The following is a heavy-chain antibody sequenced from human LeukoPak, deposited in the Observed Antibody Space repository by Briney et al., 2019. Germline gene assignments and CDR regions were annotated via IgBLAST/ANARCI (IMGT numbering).Heavy chain of an antibody. D-gene: IGHD6-13*01. CDR1: GGSISSYY. Sequence: SETLSLTCTVSGGSISSYYWSWIRQPPGKGLEWIGCIYYSGTTNYNPSLKSRVTISVDTSKNQFSLKLSSVTAADTAVYYCARGVYIAAAQYGYWGRGTLVTVSS. CDR2: IYYSGTT. V-gene: IGHV4-59*01. J-gene: IGHJ4*02. CDR3: ARGVYIAAAQYGY.